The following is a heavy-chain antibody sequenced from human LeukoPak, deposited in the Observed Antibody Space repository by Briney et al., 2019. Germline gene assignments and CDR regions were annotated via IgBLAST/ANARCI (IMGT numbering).Heavy chain of an antibody. V-gene: IGHV3-33*01. CDR2: IWYDGSNK. Sequence: GGSLRLSCAASGFTFNDYGLHWVRQAPGKGLEWVAVIWYDGSNKYYADSVKGRFTISRDNSKNTVYLQMNSLRAEDTALYYCARDYCSSTSCYDYWGQGTMVTVS. J-gene: IGHJ4*02. CDR3: ARDYCSSTSCYDY. D-gene: IGHD2-2*01. CDR1: GFTFNDYG.